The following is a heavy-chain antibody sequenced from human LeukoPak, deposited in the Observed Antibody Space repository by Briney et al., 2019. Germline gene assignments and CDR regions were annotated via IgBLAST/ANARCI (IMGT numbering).Heavy chain of an antibody. V-gene: IGHV3-30*03. Sequence: GGSLRLSCAASGFSFSNYGMHWVRQAPGKGLEWVAVTSHDGSSKYHADSVRGRFTISRDNSKHTLYLQMNSLRAEDTAVYFCARDRGGSGSYYFQFDYWGQGTLVTVSS. D-gene: IGHD3-10*01. CDR3: ARDRGGSGSYYFQFDY. CDR2: TSHDGSSK. CDR1: GFSFSNYG. J-gene: IGHJ4*02.